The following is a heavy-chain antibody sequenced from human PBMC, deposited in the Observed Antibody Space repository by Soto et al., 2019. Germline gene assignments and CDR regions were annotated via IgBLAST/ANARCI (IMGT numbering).Heavy chain of an antibody. CDR1: GFTFKYYA. CDR2: ISGSGDKT. Sequence: EVQLLQSGGGLAQPGTSLRLSCAASGFTFKYYAMKWVRQAPGKGLEWVSTISGSGDKTDYADSVKGRFRVSRDNSKDTMYLQMDSLRADDKALYYCARESKWYGGQYFQDWGQGTLVTVSS. J-gene: IGHJ1*01. CDR3: ARESKWYGGQYFQD. D-gene: IGHD2-8*01. V-gene: IGHV3-23*01.